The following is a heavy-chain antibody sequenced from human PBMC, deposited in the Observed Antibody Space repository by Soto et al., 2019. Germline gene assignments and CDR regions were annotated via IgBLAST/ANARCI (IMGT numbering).Heavy chain of an antibody. J-gene: IGHJ3*02. CDR1: GGSISSGGYY. D-gene: IGHD3-10*01. CDR3: ARVIFWFGELEGPCAFDI. CDR2: IYYSRST. V-gene: IGHV4-31*03. Sequence: SETLSLTCTFSGGSISSGGYYWSWIRQHPGKGLEWIGYIYYSRSTYYNPSLKRRVTISVDTYKNKISLKLRSVTTADTAVYYCARVIFWFGELEGPCAFDIWGQGTMVT.